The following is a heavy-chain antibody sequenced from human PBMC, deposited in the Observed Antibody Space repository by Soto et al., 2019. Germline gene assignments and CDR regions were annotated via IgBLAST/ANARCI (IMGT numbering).Heavy chain of an antibody. CDR3: ARGRVTDAFDI. CDR2: IIPILGIA. V-gene: IGHV1-69*02. J-gene: IGHJ3*02. D-gene: IGHD2-21*02. Sequence: QVQLVQSGAEVKKPGSSVKVSCKASGGTFSSYTISWVRQAPGQGLEWMGRIIPILGIANYAQKIQGRVTIPADKSTSTAYMELSSLRSEDTAVYYGARGRVTDAFDIWGQGTMVTVSS. CDR1: GGTFSSYT.